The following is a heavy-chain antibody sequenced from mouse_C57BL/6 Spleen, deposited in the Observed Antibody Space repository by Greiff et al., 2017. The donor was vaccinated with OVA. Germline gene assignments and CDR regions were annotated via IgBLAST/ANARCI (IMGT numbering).Heavy chain of an antibody. CDR3: AREDSSGYVGDWFAY. CDR2: IYPGDGDT. CDR1: GYAFSSYW. V-gene: IGHV1-80*01. Sequence: VQLQQSGAELVKPGASVKISCKASGYAFSSYWMNWVKQRPGKGLEWIGQIYPGDGDTNYNGKFKGKATLTADKSSSTAYMQLSSLTSEDSAVYFCAREDSSGYVGDWFAYWGQGTLVTVSA. D-gene: IGHD3-2*02. J-gene: IGHJ3*01.